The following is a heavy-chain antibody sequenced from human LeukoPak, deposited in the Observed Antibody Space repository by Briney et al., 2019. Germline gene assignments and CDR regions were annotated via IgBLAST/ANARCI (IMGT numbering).Heavy chain of an antibody. CDR3: ATCSGGSCY. D-gene: IGHD2-15*01. Sequence: SETLSLTCSVSGGSINNYYWSWIRQPAGKGLEWIGRIYTSGNTNYSPSFKSRVTMSVDMSKNQFSLKLGSVTAADTAVYYCATCSGGSCYWGQGTLVTVSS. CDR1: GGSINNYY. CDR2: IYTSGNT. J-gene: IGHJ4*02. V-gene: IGHV4-4*07.